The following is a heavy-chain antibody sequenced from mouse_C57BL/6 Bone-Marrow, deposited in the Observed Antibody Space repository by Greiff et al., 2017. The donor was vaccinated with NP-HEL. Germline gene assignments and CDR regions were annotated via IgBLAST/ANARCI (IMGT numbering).Heavy chain of an antibody. D-gene: IGHD1-1*01. CDR3: ARSFTTVVPFDY. CDR1: GYTFTDYY. Sequence: EVQLQQSGPVLVKPGASVKMSCKASGYTFTDYYMNWVKQSHGKSLEWIGVINPYNGGTSYNQKFKGKATLTVDKSSSTAYMELNSLTSEDSAVYYCARSFTTVVPFDYWGQGTTLTVSS. CDR2: INPYNGGT. V-gene: IGHV1-19*01. J-gene: IGHJ2*01.